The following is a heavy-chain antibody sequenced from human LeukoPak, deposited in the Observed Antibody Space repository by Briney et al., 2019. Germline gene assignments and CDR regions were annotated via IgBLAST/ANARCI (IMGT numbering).Heavy chain of an antibody. J-gene: IGHJ3*02. CDR1: GYTFTGYY. CDR2: INPNSGST. Sequence: ASVKVSCKASGYTFTGYYIHWVRQAPGQGLEWMGWINPNSGSTNYAQNFQGRVTMTRDTSISTAYMELSRLTSDDTAVYYCARDMTPNDAFDIWGQGTKVTVSS. CDR3: ARDMTPNDAFDI. V-gene: IGHV1-2*02.